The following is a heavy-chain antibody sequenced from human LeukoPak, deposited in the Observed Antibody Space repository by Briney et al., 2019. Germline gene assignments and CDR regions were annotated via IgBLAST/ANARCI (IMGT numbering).Heavy chain of an antibody. J-gene: IGHJ4*02. D-gene: IGHD3-22*01. V-gene: IGHV3-30*04. CDR2: ISYDGNNK. CDR3: AKDRYYDSSDYSPFDY. Sequence: HPGGSLRLSCAASGFTFSSYAMHRVRQAPGKGVEWVAVISYDGNNKYYADSVKGRFTISRDNSKNTLYLQMNSLRAEDTAVYYCAKDRYYDSSDYSPFDYWGQGTLVTVSS. CDR1: GFTFSSYA.